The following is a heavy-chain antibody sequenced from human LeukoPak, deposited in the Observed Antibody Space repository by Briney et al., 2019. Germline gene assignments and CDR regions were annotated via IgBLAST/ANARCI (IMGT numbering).Heavy chain of an antibody. CDR1: GGTFSSYA. CDR3: ARNSDSSGYGIY. J-gene: IGHJ4*02. CDR2: IIPIFGTA. V-gene: IGHV1-69*05. D-gene: IGHD3-22*01. Sequence: SVKVSCKASGGTFSSYAISWVRQAPGQGLEWMGRIIPIFGTANYAQKFQGRVTITTDESTSTAYMELSSLRSEDTAVYYCARNSDSSGYGIYWGQGTLVTVSS.